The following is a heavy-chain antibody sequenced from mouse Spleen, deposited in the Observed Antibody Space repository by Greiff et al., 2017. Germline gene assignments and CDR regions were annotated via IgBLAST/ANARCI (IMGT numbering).Heavy chain of an antibody. CDR1: GYSITSGYY. CDR3: AREKVLYAMDY. Sequence: EVKLVESGPGLVKPSQSLSLTCSVTGYSITSGYYWNWIRQFPGNKLEWMGYISYDGSNNYNPSLKNRISITRDTSKNQFFLKLNSVTTEDTATYYCAREKVLYAMDYWGQGTSVTVSS. J-gene: IGHJ4*01. CDR2: ISYDGSN. D-gene: IGHD2-14*01. V-gene: IGHV3-6*01.